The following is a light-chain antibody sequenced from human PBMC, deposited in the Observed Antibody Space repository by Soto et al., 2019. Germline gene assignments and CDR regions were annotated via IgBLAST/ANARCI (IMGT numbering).Light chain of an antibody. Sequence: EIVLTQSPGTLSLSPGERATLSCRASQSVSSSYLAWYQQKPGQAPRLLIYGASSRATGIPDRFSGSGSGTGFTLTFSRLEPEDLAVYYCQQYGSSPVTFGQGTKVEIK. CDR3: QQYGSSPVT. CDR2: GAS. CDR1: QSVSSSY. J-gene: IGKJ1*01. V-gene: IGKV3-20*01.